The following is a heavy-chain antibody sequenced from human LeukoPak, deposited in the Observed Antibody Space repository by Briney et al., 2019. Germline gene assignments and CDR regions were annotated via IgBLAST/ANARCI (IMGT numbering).Heavy chain of an antibody. D-gene: IGHD3-22*01. Sequence: GASVKVSCKASNYTFTSYGISWVRQAPGQGLEWMGWISAYNGNTNYAQKLQGRVTMTTDTSTSTAYMELRSLRSDDTAVYYCASGYYDSSGYYGSKDYWGQGTLVTVSS. CDR1: NYTFTSYG. J-gene: IGHJ4*02. V-gene: IGHV1-18*01. CDR2: ISAYNGNT. CDR3: ASGYYDSSGYYGSKDY.